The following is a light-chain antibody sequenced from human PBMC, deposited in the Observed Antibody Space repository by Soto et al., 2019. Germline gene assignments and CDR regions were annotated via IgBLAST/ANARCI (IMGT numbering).Light chain of an antibody. CDR1: QGVSSY. Sequence: PGERATLSCRASQGVSSYLSWYQQKPGQAPRLLIYDASNRATGIPARFSGSGSGTDFTLTISSLEPEDFAVYYCQQRVNWPPTFGPGTKVDIK. J-gene: IGKJ3*01. CDR2: DAS. V-gene: IGKV3-11*01. CDR3: QQRVNWPPT.